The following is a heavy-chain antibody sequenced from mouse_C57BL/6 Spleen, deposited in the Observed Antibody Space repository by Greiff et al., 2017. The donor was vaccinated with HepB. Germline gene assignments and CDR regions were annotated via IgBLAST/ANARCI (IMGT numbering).Heavy chain of an antibody. J-gene: IGHJ3*01. CDR3: ARHEGYLFAY. CDR2: ISGGGGNT. Sequence: DVKLQESGGGLVKPGGSLKLSCAASGFTFSSYTMSWVRQTPEKRLEWVATISGGGGNTYYPDSVKGRFTISRDNAKNTLYLQMSSLRSEDTALYYCARHEGYLFAYWGQGTLVTVSA. D-gene: IGHD3-1*01. V-gene: IGHV5-9*01. CDR1: GFTFSSYT.